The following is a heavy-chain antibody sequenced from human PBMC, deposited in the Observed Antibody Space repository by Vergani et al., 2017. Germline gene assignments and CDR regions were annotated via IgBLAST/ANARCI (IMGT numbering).Heavy chain of an antibody. CDR1: GYSFTSYW. CDR2: IDPSDSYT. V-gene: IGHV5-10-1*01. J-gene: IGHJ4*02. CDR3: ARRALTEAYSSGIDY. D-gene: IGHD6-19*01. Sequence: EVQLVQSGAEVKKPGESLRISCKGSGYSFTSYWISWVRQMPGKGLEWMGRIDPSDSYTNYSPSFQGHVTISADKSISTAYLQWSGLKASDTAMYYCARRALTEAYSSGIDYWGQGTLVTVSS.